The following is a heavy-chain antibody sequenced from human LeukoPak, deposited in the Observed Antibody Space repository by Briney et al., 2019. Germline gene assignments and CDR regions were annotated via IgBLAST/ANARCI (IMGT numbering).Heavy chain of an antibody. CDR2: INPGNGDT. D-gene: IGHD2-15*01. V-gene: IGHV1-3*01. J-gene: IGHJ6*02. Sequence: ASVKVSCKGSGYTFTDYAVHWVRQAPGQRLEWLGWINPGNGDTKYSQNFQGRVTVTSDTSAATAYVELNSLTSEDTAVYYCARERWHCRVNCYSVYYYALDVWGQGTTVTVSS. CDR1: GYTFTDYA. CDR3: ARERWHCRVNCYSVYYYALDV.